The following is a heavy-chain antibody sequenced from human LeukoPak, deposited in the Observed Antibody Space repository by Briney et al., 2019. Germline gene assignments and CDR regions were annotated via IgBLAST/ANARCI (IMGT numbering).Heavy chain of an antibody. D-gene: IGHD3-3*01. J-gene: IGHJ4*02. V-gene: IGHV4-39*07. Sequence: KPSETLSLTCTVSGGSISSSSYYWGWIRQPPGKGLEWIGSIYYSGSTYYNPSLKSRVTISVDTSKNQFSLKLSSVTAADTAVYYCARDPRFAIYYFDYWGQGTLVTVSS. CDR1: GGSISSSSYY. CDR3: ARDPRFAIYYFDY. CDR2: IYYSGST.